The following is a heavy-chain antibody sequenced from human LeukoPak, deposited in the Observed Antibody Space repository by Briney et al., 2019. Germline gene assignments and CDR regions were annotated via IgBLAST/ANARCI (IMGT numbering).Heavy chain of an antibody. CDR3: ARGAHQLLLTPLSDY. CDR2: INPSGGST. Sequence: ASVKVSCKASGYTFTSYYMHWVRQAPGQGLEWMGIINPSGGSTSYAQKFQGRVTITADESTSTAYMELSSLRSEDTAVYYCARGAHQLLLTPLSDYWGQGTLVTVSS. V-gene: IGHV1-46*01. J-gene: IGHJ4*02. D-gene: IGHD2-2*01. CDR1: GYTFTSYY.